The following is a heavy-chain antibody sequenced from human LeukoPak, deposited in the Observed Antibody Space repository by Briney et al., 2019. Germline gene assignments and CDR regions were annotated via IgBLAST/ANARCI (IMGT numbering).Heavy chain of an antibody. V-gene: IGHV5-51*01. D-gene: IGHD2-21*02. Sequence: VESLTISCQGSGYTFTTYWIGWVRQMPGKGLEWMGIIYAGDSDTRYSPSFQGQVTISADKSISTAYLQWSSLKASDTAMYYCARSPCGGDCYSGHFQHWGQGTLVTVSS. J-gene: IGHJ1*01. CDR3: ARSPCGGDCYSGHFQH. CDR1: GYTFTTYW. CDR2: IYAGDSDT.